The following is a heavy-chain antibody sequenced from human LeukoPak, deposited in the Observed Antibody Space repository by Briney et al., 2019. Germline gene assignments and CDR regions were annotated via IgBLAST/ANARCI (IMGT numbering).Heavy chain of an antibody. CDR1: GYSFTSYW. Sequence: GESLKISCKGSGYSFTSYWISWVRQMPGKGLEWMGRIDPSDSYTNYSPSFQGHVAISADKSISTAYLQWSSLKASDTAMYYCARHGTDSSGWTIADAFDIWGQGTMVTVSS. D-gene: IGHD6-19*01. V-gene: IGHV5-10-1*01. J-gene: IGHJ3*02. CDR2: IDPSDSYT. CDR3: ARHGTDSSGWTIADAFDI.